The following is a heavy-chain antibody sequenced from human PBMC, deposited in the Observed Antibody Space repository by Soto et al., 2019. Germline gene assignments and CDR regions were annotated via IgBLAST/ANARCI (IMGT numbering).Heavy chain of an antibody. Sequence: SETLSLTCAVYGGSFSGYYWSWIRQPPGKGLEWIGEINHSGSTNYNPSLKSRVTISVDTSKNQFSLKLSSVTAADTAVYYCARGSFRFLEWLVIRTFDFDYWGQGTLVTVSS. J-gene: IGHJ4*02. CDR2: INHSGST. D-gene: IGHD3-3*01. CDR3: ARGSFRFLEWLVIRTFDFDY. CDR1: GGSFSGYY. V-gene: IGHV4-34*01.